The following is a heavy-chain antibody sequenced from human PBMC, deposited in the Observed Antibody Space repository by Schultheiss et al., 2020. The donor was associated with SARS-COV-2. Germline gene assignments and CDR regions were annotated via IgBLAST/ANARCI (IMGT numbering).Heavy chain of an antibody. Sequence: SETLSLTCAVYGGSFSGYYWGWIRQPPGKGLEWIGSIYHSGSTYYNPSLKSRVTISVDTSKNQFSLKLSSVTAADTAIYYCARAHYSDSSVDFWGQGTLVTVSS. CDR3: ARAHYSDSSVDF. CDR1: GGSFSGYY. CDR2: IYHSGST. V-gene: IGHV4-34*01. D-gene: IGHD3-22*01. J-gene: IGHJ4*02.